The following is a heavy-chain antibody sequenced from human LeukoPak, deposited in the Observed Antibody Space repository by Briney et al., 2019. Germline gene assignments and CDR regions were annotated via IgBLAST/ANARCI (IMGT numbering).Heavy chain of an antibody. D-gene: IGHD1-26*01. CDR3: ARDRGGSYSAIDY. CDR1: GFTFSSYS. V-gene: IGHV3-48*04. J-gene: IGHJ4*02. CDR2: ISSSSSNI. Sequence: GGSLRLSCAASGFTFSSYSMNWVRQAPGKGLEWVSFISSSSSNIYYADSVKGRFTISRDNAKNSLYLQMNSLRAEGTAVYYCARDRGGSYSAIDYWGQGTLVTVSS.